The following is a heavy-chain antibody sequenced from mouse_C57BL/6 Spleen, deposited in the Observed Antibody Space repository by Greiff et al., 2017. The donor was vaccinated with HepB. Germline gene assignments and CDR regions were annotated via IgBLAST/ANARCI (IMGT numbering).Heavy chain of an antibody. D-gene: IGHD2-3*01. CDR2: INPNNGGT. Sequence: VQLQQSGPELVKPGASVKMSCKASGYTFTDYNMHWVKQSHGKSLEWIGYINPNNGGTSYNQKFKGKATLTVNKSSRTAYMELRSLTSEDSAVYYCARSAGGYYLFDCWGQGTTLTVSS. CDR1: GYTFTDYN. J-gene: IGHJ2*01. V-gene: IGHV1-22*01. CDR3: ARSAGGYYLFDC.